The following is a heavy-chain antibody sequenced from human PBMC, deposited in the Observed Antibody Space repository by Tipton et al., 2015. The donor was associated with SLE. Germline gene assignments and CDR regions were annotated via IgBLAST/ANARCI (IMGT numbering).Heavy chain of an antibody. CDR3: AKIPSSYYGMDV. CDR1: VGSFSGYS. D-gene: IGHD2-2*01. CDR2: INHSGST. V-gene: IGHV4-34*01. Sequence: TLSLTCAVYVGSFSGYSWSWIRQPPGKGLDSIGEINHSGSTNYNPSLKSRVTVSVDTSKNQFSLKLSSMTAADTVVYYCAKIPSSYYGMDVWGQGTTVTLSS. J-gene: IGHJ6*02.